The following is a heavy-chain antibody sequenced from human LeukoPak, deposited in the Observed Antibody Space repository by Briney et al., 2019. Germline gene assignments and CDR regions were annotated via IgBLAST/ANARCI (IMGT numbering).Heavy chain of an antibody. CDR1: GFTFSSYS. Sequence: GGSLRLSCAASGFTFSSYSMNWVRQAPGKGLEWVSSISSSSSYIYYADSAKGRFTISRDNAKNSLYLQMNSLRAEDTAVYYCARDRLHYGEYEKTLDYWGQGTLVTVSS. CDR2: ISSSSSYI. J-gene: IGHJ4*02. D-gene: IGHD4-17*01. CDR3: ARDRLHYGEYEKTLDY. V-gene: IGHV3-21*01.